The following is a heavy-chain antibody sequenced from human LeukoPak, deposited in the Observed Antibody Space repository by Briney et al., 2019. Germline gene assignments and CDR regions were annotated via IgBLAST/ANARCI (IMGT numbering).Heavy chain of an antibody. J-gene: IGHJ3*02. Sequence: GGSLRLSCAASGFTFSSYAMSWVRQAPGKGLEWVSGISGSGSSGNTYYGDSVKGRFTISRDNSKNTLYLQMNSLRAEDTAVYYCAKWTGLPHRGAFDIWGQGTMVTVSS. CDR1: GFTFSSYA. CDR3: AKWTGLPHRGAFDI. V-gene: IGHV3-23*01. D-gene: IGHD3/OR15-3a*01. CDR2: ISGSGSSGNT.